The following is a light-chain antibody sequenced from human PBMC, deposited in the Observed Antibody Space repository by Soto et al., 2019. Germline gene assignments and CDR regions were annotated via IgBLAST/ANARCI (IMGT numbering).Light chain of an antibody. CDR1: QSVSSRY. Sequence: EIVLTQSPGTLSLSPGERATLSCRASQSVSSRYLAWYQQKPGQAPRLLIYGASNRATGIPDRFSSSGSGTDFTLNISSLEPEDFALYYCQPYGSSPSRNFGGGTKVEIK. CDR2: GAS. CDR3: QPYGSSPSRN. J-gene: IGKJ4*01. V-gene: IGKV3-20*01.